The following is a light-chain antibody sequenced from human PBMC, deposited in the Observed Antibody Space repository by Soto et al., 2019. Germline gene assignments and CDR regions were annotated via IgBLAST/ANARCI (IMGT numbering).Light chain of an antibody. CDR2: DAS. Sequence: DIQMTQSPSTLSASVGDRVTITCRASQSINNWLAWYQQKPGKAPKFLIYDASNLESGVPSRFSGSASGTEFTLTISSLQPDDFATYYCQQYDNYPLTFSGGTKVDI. J-gene: IGKJ4*01. CDR3: QQYDNYPLT. CDR1: QSINNW. V-gene: IGKV1-5*01.